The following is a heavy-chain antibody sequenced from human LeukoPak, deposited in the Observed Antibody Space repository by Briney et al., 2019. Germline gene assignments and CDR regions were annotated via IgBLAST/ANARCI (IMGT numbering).Heavy chain of an antibody. D-gene: IGHD6-6*01. CDR1: GGSISSSSYY. V-gene: IGHV4-39*07. CDR2: IYYSGST. Sequence: SETLSLTCTVSGGSISSSSYYWGWIRQPPGKGLEWIGSIYYSGSTYHNPSLKSRVTISVDTSKNQFSLKLSSVTAADTAVYYCARARKAARPDYWGQGTLVTVSS. CDR3: ARARKAARPDY. J-gene: IGHJ4*02.